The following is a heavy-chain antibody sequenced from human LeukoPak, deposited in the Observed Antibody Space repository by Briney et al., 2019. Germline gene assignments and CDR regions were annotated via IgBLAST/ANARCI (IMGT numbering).Heavy chain of an antibody. Sequence: PSETLSLTCTVSGGSISSYYWSWIRQPPGKGLEWIGYIYYSGSTNYNPSLKSRPTISVDTSKNQFSLKLNSVTAADTGVYYCARREVETTFYYYYSMDVWGTGTTVTVSS. CDR3: ARREVETTFYYYYSMDV. CDR2: IYYSGST. D-gene: IGHD2/OR15-2a*01. V-gene: IGHV4-59*12. J-gene: IGHJ6*03. CDR1: GGSISSYY.